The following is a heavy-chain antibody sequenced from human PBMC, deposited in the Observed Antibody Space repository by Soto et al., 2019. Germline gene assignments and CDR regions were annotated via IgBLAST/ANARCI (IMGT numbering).Heavy chain of an antibody. V-gene: IGHV1-69*13. Sequence: SVKVSCKASGGTFSSYAISWVRQAPGQGLEWMGGIIPIFGTTNYAQKFQGRVTITADESTSTAYMELSSLRSEDTAVYYCARDRKYYDILTGSPHHYYYYGMDVWGQGTTVTVSS. CDR3: ARDRKYYDILTGSPHHYYYYGMDV. CDR1: GGTFSSYA. CDR2: IIPIFGTT. J-gene: IGHJ6*02. D-gene: IGHD3-9*01.